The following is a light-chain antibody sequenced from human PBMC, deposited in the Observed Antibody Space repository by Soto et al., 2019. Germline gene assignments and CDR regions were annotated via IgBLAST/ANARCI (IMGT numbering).Light chain of an antibody. Sequence: QSALTQPASVSGSPGQSITISCTGTSSDVGGYNYVSWYQQHPGKAPKLMIYDVSNRPSGVSNRFSGSKSGNTASLTISGLQAEDEADYYGSSYTSSSNKVFGGGTKLTVL. CDR2: DVS. V-gene: IGLV2-14*01. J-gene: IGLJ2*01. CDR1: SSDVGGYNY. CDR3: SSYTSSSNKV.